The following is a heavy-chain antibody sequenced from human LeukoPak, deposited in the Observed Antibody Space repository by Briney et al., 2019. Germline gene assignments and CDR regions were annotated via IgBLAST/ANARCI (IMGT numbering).Heavy chain of an antibody. D-gene: IGHD6-19*01. CDR3: AKAMAGDY. V-gene: IGHV3-23*01. Sequence: GGALRLSCAASGFTFSSYAMSWVRQAPGKGLEWVSAIRDSGSSTHYADSVKGRFTTSRDNSKNTLFLQMNSLRAEDTAVYYCAKAMAGDYWGQGTLVTVSS. CDR2: IRDSGSST. J-gene: IGHJ4*02. CDR1: GFTFSSYA.